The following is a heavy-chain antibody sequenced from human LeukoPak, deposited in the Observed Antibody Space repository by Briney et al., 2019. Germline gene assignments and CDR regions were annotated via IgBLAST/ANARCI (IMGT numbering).Heavy chain of an antibody. Sequence: GGSLRLSCAASGFTFDDYAMHWVRQAPGKGLEWVSGISWNSGSIGYADSVKGRFTISRDNAKNPLYLQMNSLRAEDTALYYCAKGSYYYDSSGYYSRFDYWGQGTLVTVSS. V-gene: IGHV3-9*01. D-gene: IGHD3-22*01. J-gene: IGHJ4*02. CDR1: GFTFDDYA. CDR3: AKGSYYYDSSGYYSRFDY. CDR2: ISWNSGSI.